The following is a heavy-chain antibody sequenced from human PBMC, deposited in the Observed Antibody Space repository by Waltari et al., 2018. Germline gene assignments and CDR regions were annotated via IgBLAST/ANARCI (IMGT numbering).Heavy chain of an antibody. J-gene: IGHJ4*02. V-gene: IGHV4-39*01. CDR2: IYHGGTT. Sequence: QLELPASGAGLVKPPATLSLTCIVSGVSIRRSGYYWVWIRQPTGKGLEWIGSIYHGGTTYYSPSLNSRVTISVDTSKNQFSLKLTSVTAADTAMYFCARQSYYDESCHDWGQGTLVTVSS. CDR3: ARQSYYDESCHD. CDR1: GVSIRRSGYY. D-gene: IGHD3-22*01.